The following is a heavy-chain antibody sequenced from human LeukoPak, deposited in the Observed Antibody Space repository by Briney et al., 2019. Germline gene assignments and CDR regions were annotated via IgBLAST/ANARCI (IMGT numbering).Heavy chain of an antibody. J-gene: IGHJ4*02. CDR1: GGSISSYY. V-gene: IGHV4-59*08. CDR2: IYYSGST. Sequence: SETLSLTCTVSGGSISSYYWSWIRQPPGKGLEWIGYIYYSGSTNYNPSLKSRVTTSVDTSKNQFSLKLSSVTAADTAVYYCARHASASGFDYWGQGTLVTVSS. CDR3: ARHASASGFDY. D-gene: IGHD3-10*01.